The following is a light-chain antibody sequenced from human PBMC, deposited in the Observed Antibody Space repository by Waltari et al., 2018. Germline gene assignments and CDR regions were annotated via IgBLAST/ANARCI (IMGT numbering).Light chain of an antibody. Sequence: QSALTQPASVSGSPGQSIAISCTGTSSDVGAYNYVSWYQQHPGKAPKLMIYEVSNRPAGVSDRCSGSKSGNMASLTISGLQAEDEADYYCTSYTSSSTRVFGTGTKVTVL. CDR3: TSYTSSSTRV. CDR1: SSDVGAYNY. CDR2: EVS. V-gene: IGLV2-14*01. J-gene: IGLJ1*01.